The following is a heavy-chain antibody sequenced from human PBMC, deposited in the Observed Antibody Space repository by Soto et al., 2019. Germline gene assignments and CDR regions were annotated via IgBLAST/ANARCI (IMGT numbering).Heavy chain of an antibody. V-gene: IGHV3-30*18. CDR3: AKDWGRGGNWEMTLYYFDY. CDR2: ISYDGSNK. J-gene: IGHJ4*02. D-gene: IGHD1-1*01. CDR1: GFTFSSYG. Sequence: GGSLRLSCAASGFTFSSYGMHWVRQAPGKGLEWVAVISYDGSNKYYADSVKGRFTISRDNSKNTLYLQMNSLRAEDTAVYYCAKDWGRGGNWEMTLYYFDYWGQGTLVTVSS.